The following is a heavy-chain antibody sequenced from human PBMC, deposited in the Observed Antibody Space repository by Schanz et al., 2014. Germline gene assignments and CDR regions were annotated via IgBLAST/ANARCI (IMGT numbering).Heavy chain of an antibody. CDR1: GYTFTSYG. J-gene: IGHJ5*02. Sequence: QLQLVQSGAEVKKPGASVKVSCKASGYTFTSYGINWVRQAPGQGLQWMGWISPYTGNTNYAQTLQGRITLTTDTATSTAYMELRSLRSDDTALYYCARDRRRYCSTASCLHDNWFDPWGQGTLVIVSS. D-gene: IGHD2-2*01. CDR2: ISPYTGNT. CDR3: ARDRRRYCSTASCLHDNWFDP. V-gene: IGHV1-18*01.